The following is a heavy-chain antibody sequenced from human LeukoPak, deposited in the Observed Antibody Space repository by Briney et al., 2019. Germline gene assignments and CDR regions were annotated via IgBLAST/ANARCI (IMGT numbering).Heavy chain of an antibody. CDR1: GFTFSSYG. V-gene: IGHV3-30*02. Sequence: GGSLRLSCAASGFTFSSYGMHWVRQAPGKGLEWVAFIRYDGSNKYYADSVKGRFTISRDNSKNTLYLQMNSLRAEDTAVYYCAKDLGYSYGYYYYYMDVWGKGTTVTVSS. D-gene: IGHD5-18*01. J-gene: IGHJ6*03. CDR3: AKDLGYSYGYYYYYMDV. CDR2: IRYDGSNK.